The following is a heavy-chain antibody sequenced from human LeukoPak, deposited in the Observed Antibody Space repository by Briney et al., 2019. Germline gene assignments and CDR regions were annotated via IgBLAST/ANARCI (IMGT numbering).Heavy chain of an antibody. Sequence: PGGSLRLSCAASGFTVSGNDVTWVRQAPGKGLEWVSITYGDGSSTYADSVKGRFSISRDNSKNTLYLQMNSLRVEDTAVYYCAILPADFGYYDYWGQGTLVTVSS. CDR1: GFTVSGND. CDR2: TYGDGSS. V-gene: IGHV3-53*01. D-gene: IGHD3/OR15-3a*01. J-gene: IGHJ4*02. CDR3: AILPADFGYYDY.